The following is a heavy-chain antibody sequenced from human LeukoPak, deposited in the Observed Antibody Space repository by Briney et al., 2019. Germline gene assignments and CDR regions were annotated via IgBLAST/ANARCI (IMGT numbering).Heavy chain of an antibody. CDR2: IYSGGST. D-gene: IGHD3-10*01. CDR3: ARRLYGSGPDDY. V-gene: IGHV3-66*02. J-gene: IGHJ4*02. Sequence: GGSLRPSCAASGFTVSSNYMSWVRQAPGKGLEWVSVIYSGGSTYYADSVKGRFTISRDNSKNTLYLQMNSLRAEDTAVYYCARRLYGSGPDDYWGQGTLVTVSS. CDR1: GFTVSSNY.